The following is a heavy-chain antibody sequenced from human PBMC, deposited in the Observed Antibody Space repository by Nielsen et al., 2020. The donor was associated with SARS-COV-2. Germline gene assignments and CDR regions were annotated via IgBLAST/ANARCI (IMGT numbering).Heavy chain of an antibody. CDR3: AKSDERYYDFWSGKMGPDY. Sequence: GGSLRLSCAASGFTFSSYAMSWVRQAPGKGLEWVSAISGSGGSTYYADSVKGRFTISRDNSKNTLYLQMNSLRAEDTAVYYCAKSDERYYDFWSGKMGPDYWGQGTLVTVSS. CDR2: ISGSGGST. V-gene: IGHV3-23*01. CDR1: GFTFSSYA. D-gene: IGHD3-3*01. J-gene: IGHJ4*02.